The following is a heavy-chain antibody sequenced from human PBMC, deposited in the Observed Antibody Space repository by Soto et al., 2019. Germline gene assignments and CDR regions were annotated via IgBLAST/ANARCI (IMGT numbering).Heavy chain of an antibody. Sequence: EVQLEESGGVLVQSGGSLRLSCAASGFTFTSYWIHWVRQAPGKGLVWVSRIKGDGISINYADSVKGRFTISRDNARDTVFLQMNDLRAEDTAVYYCARGALGSYYSDYWGHGTLVTVSS. V-gene: IGHV3-74*01. CDR2: IKGDGISI. CDR3: ARGALGSYYSDY. J-gene: IGHJ4*01. CDR1: GFTFTSYW. D-gene: IGHD3-10*01.